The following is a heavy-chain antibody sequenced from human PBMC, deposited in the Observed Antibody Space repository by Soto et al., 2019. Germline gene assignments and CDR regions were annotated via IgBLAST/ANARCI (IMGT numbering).Heavy chain of an antibody. CDR3: ARERGYSGSYYYYYGMDV. Sequence: ASVKVSCKASGYTFTSYGISWVRQAPGQGLEWMGWISAYYGNTNYAQKLQGRVTMTTDTSTSTAYMELRSLGSDDTAVYYCARERGYSGSYYYYYGMDVWGQGTTVTVSS. V-gene: IGHV1-18*01. CDR1: GYTFTSYG. J-gene: IGHJ6*02. D-gene: IGHD1-26*01. CDR2: ISAYYGNT.